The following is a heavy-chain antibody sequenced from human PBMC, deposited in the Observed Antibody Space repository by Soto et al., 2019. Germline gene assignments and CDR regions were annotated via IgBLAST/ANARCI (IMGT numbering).Heavy chain of an antibody. V-gene: IGHV5-51*01. Sequence: GESLKISCKGSGYSFTSYWIGWVRQMPGKGLEWMGIIYPGDSDTRYSPSFQGQVTISADKSISTAYLQWSSPKASDTAMYYCARQFYYDSSGYPPYYYYGMDVWGQGTTVTVPS. CDR3: ARQFYYDSSGYPPYYYYGMDV. D-gene: IGHD3-22*01. CDR1: GYSFTSYW. J-gene: IGHJ6*02. CDR2: IYPGDSDT.